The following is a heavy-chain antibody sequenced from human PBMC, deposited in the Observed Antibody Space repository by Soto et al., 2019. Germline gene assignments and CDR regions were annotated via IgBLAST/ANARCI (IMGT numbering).Heavy chain of an antibody. CDR2: ISAYNGNT. D-gene: IGHD5-12*01. CDR1: GYTFTSYG. V-gene: IGHV1-18*01. Sequence: ASVKVSCKASGYTFTSYGISWVRQAPGQGLEWMGWISAYNGNTNYAQKLQGRVTMTTDTSTSTAYMELRSLRSDDTAVYYCARDRGVEMATIRGVYYYYGMDVWGQGTTVTVSS. J-gene: IGHJ6*02. CDR3: ARDRGVEMATIRGVYYYYGMDV.